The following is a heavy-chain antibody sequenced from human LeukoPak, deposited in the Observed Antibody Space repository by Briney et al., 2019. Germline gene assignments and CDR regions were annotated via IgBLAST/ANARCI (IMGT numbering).Heavy chain of an antibody. V-gene: IGHV3-23*01. J-gene: IGHJ4*02. D-gene: IGHD6-19*01. CDR1: GFTFSSYA. Sequence: SGGSLSLSCAASGFTFSSYAMSWVRQAPGKGLEWVSAISGSGGSTYYADSVKGRFTISRDNSKNTLYLQMNSLRAEDTAVYYCAKAIAVAGYFDYWGQGTLVTVSS. CDR2: ISGSGGST. CDR3: AKAIAVAGYFDY.